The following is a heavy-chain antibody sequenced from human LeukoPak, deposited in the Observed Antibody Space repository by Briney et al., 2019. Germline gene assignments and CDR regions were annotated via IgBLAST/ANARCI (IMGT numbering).Heavy chain of an antibody. D-gene: IGHD3-10*02. CDR1: GITFSDYY. CDR3: AELGITMIGGV. J-gene: IGHJ6*04. Sequence: PGGSLRLSCAASGITFSDYYMDWVRQAPGKGLEWVSYISSSGSTIYYADSVKSRFTISRDNAKNSLYLQMNSLRAEDTAVYYCAELGITMIGGVWGKGTTVTISS. CDR2: ISSSGSTI. V-gene: IGHV3-11*04.